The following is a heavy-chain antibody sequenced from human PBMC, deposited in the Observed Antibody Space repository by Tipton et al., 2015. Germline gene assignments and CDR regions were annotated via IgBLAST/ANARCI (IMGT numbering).Heavy chain of an antibody. V-gene: IGHV4-39*07. CDR3: ARARGRHGGLFDS. D-gene: IGHD4-23*01. CDR2: ISYSGSI. J-gene: IGHJ4*02. CDR1: GDSISSSSYY. Sequence: TLSLTCAISGDSISSSSYYWGWIRQPPGKGLEWIGSISYSGSIYYNPSLKSRVTISVDTSKTQFSLKMSSVTASDTAVYYCARARGRHGGLFDSWGQGILVTVSS.